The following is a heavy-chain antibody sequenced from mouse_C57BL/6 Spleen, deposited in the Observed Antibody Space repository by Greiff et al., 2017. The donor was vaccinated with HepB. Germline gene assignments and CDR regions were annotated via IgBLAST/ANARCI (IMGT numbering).Heavy chain of an antibody. CDR3: ARGGLLPDY. CDR2: IYPGGGYT. D-gene: IGHD1-1*01. CDR1: GYTFTNYW. J-gene: IGHJ2*01. Sequence: QVQLQQSGAELVRPGTSVKMSCKASGYTFTNYWIGWAKQRPGHGLEWIGDIYPGGGYTNYNEKFKSKATLTVDTSSSTAYMQLSSLTSEDSAVYYCARGGLLPDYWGQGTTLTVSS. V-gene: IGHV1-63*01.